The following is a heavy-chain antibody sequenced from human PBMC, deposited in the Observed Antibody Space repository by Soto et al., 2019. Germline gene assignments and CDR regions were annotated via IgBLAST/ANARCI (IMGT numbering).Heavy chain of an antibody. CDR3: AKSTAMVFYYYYYMDV. CDR2: ISYDGSNK. D-gene: IGHD5-18*01. CDR1: GFTFSSYG. J-gene: IGHJ6*03. V-gene: IGHV3-30*18. Sequence: PGGSLRLSCAASGFTFSSYGMHWVRQAPGKGLEWVAVISYDGSNKYYADSVKGRFTISRDNSKNTLYLQMNSLRAEDTAVYYCAKSTAMVFYYYYYMDVWGKGTTVTVSS.